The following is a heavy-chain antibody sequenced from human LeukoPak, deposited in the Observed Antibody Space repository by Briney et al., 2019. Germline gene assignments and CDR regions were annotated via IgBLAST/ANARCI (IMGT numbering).Heavy chain of an antibody. D-gene: IGHD1-26*01. V-gene: IGHV4-59*01. CDR1: GGSISSYY. Sequence: SETLSLTCTVSGGSISSYYWSWIRQPPGKGLEWIGYTYYSGSTNYNPSLKSRVTISVDTSKNQFSLKLSSVTAADTAVYYCARRWELLWYFDLWGRGTLVSVSS. CDR3: ARRWELLWYFDL. CDR2: TYYSGST. J-gene: IGHJ2*01.